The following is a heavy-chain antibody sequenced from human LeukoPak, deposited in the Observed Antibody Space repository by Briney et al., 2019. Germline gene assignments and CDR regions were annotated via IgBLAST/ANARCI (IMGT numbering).Heavy chain of an antibody. CDR3: ARETTNYYYYYGMDV. CDR2: IYHSGST. V-gene: IGHV4-4*02. CDR1: GGSISSSNW. Sequence: PLETLSLTCAVSGGSISSSNWWSWVRQPPGKGLEWIGEIYHSGSTNYNPSLKSRVTISVDKSKNQFSLKLSSVTAADTAVYYCARETTNYYYYYGMDVWGQGTTVTVSS. J-gene: IGHJ6*02. D-gene: IGHD1-1*01.